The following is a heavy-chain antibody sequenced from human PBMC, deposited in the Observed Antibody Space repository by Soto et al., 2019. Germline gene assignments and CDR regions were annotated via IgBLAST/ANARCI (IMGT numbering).Heavy chain of an antibody. Sequence: GESLKISCKGSGYSFTSYWIGWVRQMPGKGLEWMGIIYPGDSDTRYSPSFQGQVTISADKSISTAYLQWSSLKASDTAMYYCDSFPNQYYYASSGYNSIDYWGQGTLVTVSS. D-gene: IGHD3-22*01. CDR1: GYSFTSYW. CDR3: DSFPNQYYYASSGYNSIDY. J-gene: IGHJ4*02. CDR2: IYPGDSDT. V-gene: IGHV5-51*01.